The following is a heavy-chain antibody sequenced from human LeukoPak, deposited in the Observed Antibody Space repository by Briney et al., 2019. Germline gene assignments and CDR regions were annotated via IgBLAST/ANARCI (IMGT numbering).Heavy chain of an antibody. CDR3: AKAEGVGATIDAFDI. J-gene: IGHJ3*02. V-gene: IGHV3-33*06. CDR1: GFTFSSYG. D-gene: IGHD1-26*01. Sequence: GGSLRLSCAASGFTFSSYGMHWVRQAPGKGLEWVAVIWYDGSNKYYADSVKGRFTISRDNSKNTLYLQMNSLRAEDTAVYYCAKAEGVGATIDAFDIWGQGTIVTVSS. CDR2: IWYDGSNK.